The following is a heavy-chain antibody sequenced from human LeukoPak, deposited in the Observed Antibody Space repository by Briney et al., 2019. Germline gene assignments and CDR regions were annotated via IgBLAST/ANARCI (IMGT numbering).Heavy chain of an antibody. J-gene: IGHJ6*04. CDR1: GFSFSVYW. CDR2: IKTDGSIT. D-gene: IGHD3-10*02. V-gene: IGHV3-74*01. Sequence: GGSLRLSCAASGFSFSVYWMHWVRHAPGKGPGWVSRIKTDGSITDYADSVKGRFTISRDNAKNSLYLQMNSLRAEDTAVYYCAELGITMIGGVWGKGTKVTISS. CDR3: AELGITMIGGV.